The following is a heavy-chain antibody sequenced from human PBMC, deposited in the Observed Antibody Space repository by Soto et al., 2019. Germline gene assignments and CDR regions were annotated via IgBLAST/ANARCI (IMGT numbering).Heavy chain of an antibody. Sequence: VGSLRLSCAASGFKFSDYWMSWVRQAPGKGLEWVGNIKHDTSEGHYADSVKGRFTITRDNIKNFLFLQMNGLRSDDTASYYCARDGLLFSGPYRPSRFDYWGLGTLVTVSS. D-gene: IGHD3-16*02. J-gene: IGHJ4*02. CDR3: ARDGLLFSGPYRPSRFDY. CDR2: IKHDTSEG. CDR1: GFKFSDYW. V-gene: IGHV3-7*03.